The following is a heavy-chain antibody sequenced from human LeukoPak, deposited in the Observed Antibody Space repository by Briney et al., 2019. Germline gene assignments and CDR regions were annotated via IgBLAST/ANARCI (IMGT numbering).Heavy chain of an antibody. Sequence: GASLKISCKDSGYSFTTYWIAWVRPLPGKGLEWMGIIYPGDSDTTYSPSFQGQVTISADKSISTAYLQWNSLKASDTAMYYCARRRWADAFDIWGQGTMVTVSS. D-gene: IGHD4-23*01. CDR1: GYSFTTYW. V-gene: IGHV5-51*01. J-gene: IGHJ3*02. CDR3: ARRRWADAFDI. CDR2: IYPGDSDT.